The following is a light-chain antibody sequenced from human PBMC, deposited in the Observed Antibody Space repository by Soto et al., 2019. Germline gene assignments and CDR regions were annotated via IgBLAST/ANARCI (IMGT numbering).Light chain of an antibody. CDR1: QSVRSK. J-gene: IGKJ2*01. CDR3: QQYNIWPLYT. CDR2: GAS. V-gene: IGKV3-15*01. Sequence: EIVMTQSPATLSVSPGERATLSCRASQSVRSKLAWYQQKCGQAPRLLIYGASTRATGIPVRFNGSGSGTDFTLTISSLQSEDFAVYYCQQYNIWPLYTFGQGTKLDIK.